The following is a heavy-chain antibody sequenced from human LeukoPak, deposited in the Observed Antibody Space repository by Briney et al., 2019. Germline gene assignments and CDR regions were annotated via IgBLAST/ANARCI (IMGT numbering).Heavy chain of an antibody. CDR2: IGTAGDT. V-gene: IGHV3-13*01. CDR1: GFTFSSYD. CDR3: ARAHYDSSGYYQFDY. D-gene: IGHD3-22*01. J-gene: IGHJ4*02. Sequence: GGSLRLSCAASGFTFSSYDMHWVRQATGKGLEWVSAIGTAGDTYYPGSVKGRFTISRENAKNSLYLQMNSLRAGDTAVYYCARAHYDSSGYYQFDYWGQGTLVTVSS.